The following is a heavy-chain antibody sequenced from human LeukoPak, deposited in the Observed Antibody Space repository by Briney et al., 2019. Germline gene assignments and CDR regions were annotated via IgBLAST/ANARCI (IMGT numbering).Heavy chain of an antibody. CDR2: MNPNSGNT. CDR1: GYTFTSYD. J-gene: IGHJ4*02. Sequence: GASVKVSCKASGYTFTSYDINWVRQATGQGLEWMGWMNPNSGNTGYAQKFQGRVTMTRNTSISTAYMELSSLRSEDTAVYYCARGFPRPDYYDSSGSQPTDYWGQGTLVTVSS. V-gene: IGHV1-8*01. D-gene: IGHD3-22*01. CDR3: ARGFPRPDYYDSSGSQPTDY.